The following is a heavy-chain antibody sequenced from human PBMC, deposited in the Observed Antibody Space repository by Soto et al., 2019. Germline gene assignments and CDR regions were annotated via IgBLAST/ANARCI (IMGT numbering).Heavy chain of an antibody. V-gene: IGHV3-33*01. CDR1: GFTFSSYG. CDR3: ARDLGYSYGSVLAQYYYYYGMDV. J-gene: IGHJ6*02. CDR2: IWYDGSNK. D-gene: IGHD5-18*01. Sequence: GGSLRLSCAASGFTFSSYGMHWVRQAPGKGLEWVAVIWYDGSNKYYADSVKGRFTISRDNSKNTLYLQMNSLRAEDTAVYYCARDLGYSYGSVLAQYYYYYGMDVWGQGTTVTVSS.